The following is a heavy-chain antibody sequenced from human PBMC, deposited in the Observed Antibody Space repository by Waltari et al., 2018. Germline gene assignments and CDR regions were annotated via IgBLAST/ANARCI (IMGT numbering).Heavy chain of an antibody. Sequence: QVQLVQSGAEVKKPGSSVKVSCKASGGPFSSYTISWVRQAPGQGLEWMGRIIPILGIANYAQKFQGRVTITADKSTSTAYMELSSLRSEDTAVYYCARVGSVAGPYYFDYWGQGTLVTVSS. V-gene: IGHV1-69*02. CDR2: IIPILGIA. D-gene: IGHD6-19*01. CDR3: ARVGSVAGPYYFDY. CDR1: GGPFSSYT. J-gene: IGHJ4*02.